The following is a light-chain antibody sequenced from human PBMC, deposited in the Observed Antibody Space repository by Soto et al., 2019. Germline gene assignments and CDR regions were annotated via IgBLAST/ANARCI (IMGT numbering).Light chain of an antibody. J-gene: IGLJ2*01. CDR2: VVT. Sequence: SALTQPASVSGSPGQSITISCTGTSSDVGGYNYVSWYQQHPGKAPKLMIYVVTNRPSGVSNRFSGSKSGNTASLTISGLQAEDEADYYCSSYTSSTTLSVVFGGGTKLTVL. CDR1: SSDVGGYNY. V-gene: IGLV2-14*01. CDR3: SSYTSSTTLSVV.